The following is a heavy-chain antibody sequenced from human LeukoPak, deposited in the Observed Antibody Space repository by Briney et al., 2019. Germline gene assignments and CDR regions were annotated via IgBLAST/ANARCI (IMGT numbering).Heavy chain of an antibody. V-gene: IGHV4-34*01. J-gene: IGHJ5*02. CDR2: INHSGST. D-gene: IGHD3-10*01. Sequence: SETLSLTCAVYGGSFSGYYWSWIRQPPGKQLEWIGEINHSGSTNYNPSLKSRVTISVDTSKSQFSLKLNSVSAADTAVYYCARVLKSGPYYYFDTWGQGTLVTVSS. CDR1: GGSFSGYY. CDR3: ARVLKSGPYYYFDT.